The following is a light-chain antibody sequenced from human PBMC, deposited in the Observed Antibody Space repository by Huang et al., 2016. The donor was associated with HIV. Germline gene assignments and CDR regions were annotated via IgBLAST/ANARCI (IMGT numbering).Light chain of an antibody. CDR2: SSS. J-gene: IGKJ4*01. Sequence: IQLTQSPSSLSASVGDRVTITCRANQAIGTYLAWYQQKPGKAPELLLNSSSTLRSGGPSRVSGGGSGTDFTLTITSLQPEDFASYSCQHLYTFGGGTKVEIK. CDR1: QAIGTY. V-gene: IGKV1-9*01. CDR3: QHLYT.